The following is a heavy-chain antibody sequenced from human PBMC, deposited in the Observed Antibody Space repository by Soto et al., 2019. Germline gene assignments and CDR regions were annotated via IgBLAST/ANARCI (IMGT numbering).Heavy chain of an antibody. CDR3: ARESPSRGYRGYDSRRRYDSSGYYARPFDY. CDR1: GGPFSSYA. D-gene: IGHD3-22*01. V-gene: IGHV1-69*13. Sequence: SVKVSCKASGGPFSSYAISWVRQAPGQGLEWMGGIIPIFGTANYAQKFQGRVTITADESTSTAYMELSSLRSEDTAVYYCARESPSRGYRGYDSRRRYDSSGYYARPFDYWGQGTLVTVSS. J-gene: IGHJ4*02. CDR2: IIPIFGTA.